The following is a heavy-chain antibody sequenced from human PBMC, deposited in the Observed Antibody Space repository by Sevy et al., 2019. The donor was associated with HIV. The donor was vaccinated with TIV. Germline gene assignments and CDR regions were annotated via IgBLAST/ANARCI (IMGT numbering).Heavy chain of an antibody. D-gene: IGHD5-18*01. CDR2: IYYSGST. CDR1: GGSISSGDYY. CDR3: ARDAYSYGYFDY. J-gene: IGHJ4*02. Sequence: SETLSLTCIVSGGSISSGDYYWSWIRQPPGKGLEWIGYIYYSGSTYYNPSLKSRVTISIDMSKSQFSLKLSSVTAAYTAVYYCARDAYSYGYFDYWGQGTLVTVSS. V-gene: IGHV4-30-4*01.